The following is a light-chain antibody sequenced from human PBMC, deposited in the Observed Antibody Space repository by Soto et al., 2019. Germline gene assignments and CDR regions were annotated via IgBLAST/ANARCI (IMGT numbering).Light chain of an antibody. CDR3: TSYTSTSTLYV. CDR2: DVS. CDR1: SSDVGNYNY. J-gene: IGLJ1*01. V-gene: IGLV2-14*01. Sequence: QSALTQPASVSGSPGQSITISCTGTSSDVGNYNYVSWYQQHPGKAPKLMAYDVSNRPSGISNRFSGSKSGHTASLTISGAQAADEADYCCTSYTSTSTLYVFGTGTKVTVL.